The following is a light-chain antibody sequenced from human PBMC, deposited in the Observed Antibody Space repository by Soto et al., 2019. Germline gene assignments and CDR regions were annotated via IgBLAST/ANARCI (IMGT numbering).Light chain of an antibody. CDR1: QSVRSNY. CDR3: QQYGSSRT. Sequence: EIVLTQSPGTLSLSPGERATLSCRASQSVRSNYLAWYQQKPGQAPRLLIYGASSRATGIPDRFSGSGSGTDFTLTISRLEPEDCAVYYCQQYGSSRTFGQGTKVEIK. V-gene: IGKV3-20*01. J-gene: IGKJ1*01. CDR2: GAS.